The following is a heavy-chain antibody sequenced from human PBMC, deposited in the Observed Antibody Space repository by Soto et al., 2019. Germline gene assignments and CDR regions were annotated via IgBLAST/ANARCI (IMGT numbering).Heavy chain of an antibody. Sequence: QVQLQESGPGLVKPSQTLSLTCTVSGGSISSGDYYWSWIRQPPGKGLEWIGHFFHSGSTYYNPSLKSRVTISVDTSKNQFSLKLSSVTAADTAVYYCARRNWGGYFDYWGQGTLFTVSS. CDR1: GGSISSGDYY. D-gene: IGHD3-16*01. CDR3: ARRNWGGYFDY. J-gene: IGHJ4*02. CDR2: FFHSGST. V-gene: IGHV4-30-4*01.